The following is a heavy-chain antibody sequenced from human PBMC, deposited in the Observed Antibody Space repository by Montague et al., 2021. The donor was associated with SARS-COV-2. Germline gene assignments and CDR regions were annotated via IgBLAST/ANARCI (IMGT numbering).Heavy chain of an antibody. J-gene: IGHJ4*02. D-gene: IGHD6-19*01. CDR3: ARVRYSDGWTFDY. CDR2: VYSSGST. Sequence: SETLSLTCTVSGGSISSYYWSWIRQPPGKGLEWIGYVYSSGSTNYNPSLEGRVTMPVDTSKNQFSLKLISVTAADTAVYYCARVRYSDGWTFDYWGQGTLVTVSS. V-gene: IGHV4-59*01. CDR1: GGSISSYY.